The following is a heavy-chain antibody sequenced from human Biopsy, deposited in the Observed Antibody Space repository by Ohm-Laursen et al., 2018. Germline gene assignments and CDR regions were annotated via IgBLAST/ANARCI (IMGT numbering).Heavy chain of an antibody. V-gene: IGHV3-13*01. CDR1: GFTFSSYD. D-gene: IGHD2-2*01. J-gene: IGHJ5*02. CDR2: IGTAADL. Sequence: SLRLSCTASGFTFSSYDMHWVRQVPGKGLEWVSAIGTAADLYYSGSVKGRFTVSKENGKNSLYLHMNSLRAEDTAVYYCATEVVPAGIGGHWLDPWGQGTLVTVSS. CDR3: ATEVVPAGIGGHWLDP.